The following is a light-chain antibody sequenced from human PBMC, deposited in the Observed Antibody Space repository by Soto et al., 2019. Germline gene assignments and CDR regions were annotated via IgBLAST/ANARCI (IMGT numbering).Light chain of an antibody. V-gene: IGLV4-69*01. J-gene: IGLJ1*01. CDR3: QTWGTGIHYV. Sequence: QSVLTQSPSASASLGASVKLTCTLSSGHSSYAIAWHQQQPEKGPRYLMKLNSDGSHSKGDGIPDRVSGSSSGAERYLTISSLQSEDEADYYCQTWGTGIHYVFGTGTKLTVL. CDR1: SGHSSYA. CDR2: LNSDGSH.